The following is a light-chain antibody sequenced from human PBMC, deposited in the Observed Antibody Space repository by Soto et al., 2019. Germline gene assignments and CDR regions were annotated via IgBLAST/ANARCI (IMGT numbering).Light chain of an antibody. CDR3: SSYAAPNKVT. V-gene: IGLV2-8*01. Sequence: QSALTQPPSASGSPGQSVTISCTGTSSDVGGYNSVSWYQHHPAKAPKLIIYDVSKRPSGVPDRFSGSKSGNAASLTVSGLQAEDEADYYCSSYAAPNKVTFGGGTQLTVL. CDR2: DVS. J-gene: IGLJ2*01. CDR1: SSDVGGYNS.